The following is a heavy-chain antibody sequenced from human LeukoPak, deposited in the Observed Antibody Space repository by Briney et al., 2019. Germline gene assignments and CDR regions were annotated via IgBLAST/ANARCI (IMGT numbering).Heavy chain of an antibody. D-gene: IGHD6-19*01. CDR1: GFSLSTYG. CDR2: ITGTGGST. CDR3: AKDHGTAVAGFYY. J-gene: IGHJ4*02. V-gene: IGHV3-23*01. Sequence: GGSLRLSCAASGFSLSTYGVSWVRQPPGKGLEWVSGITGTGGSTYYADSVKGRFPVSRDTSKNTLYLQMNSLRAEDTAIYYCAKDHGTAVAGFYYWGQGTLVTVSS.